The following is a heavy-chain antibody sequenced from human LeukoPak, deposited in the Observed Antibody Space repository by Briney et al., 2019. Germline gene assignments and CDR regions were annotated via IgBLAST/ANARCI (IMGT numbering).Heavy chain of an antibody. V-gene: IGHV7-4-1*02. J-gene: IGHJ5*01. CDR1: GYTFTNYA. D-gene: IGHD3-22*01. CDR3: ARVGSSGYHYWMDS. Sequence: ASVKVSCKASGYTFTNYALNWVRQAPGQGLEWMGWINTNTGNPTYAQGFTGRFVFSLYTSVRTAYLQISSLKAEDTAVYYCARVGSSGYHYWMDSWGQGTLVTVSS. CDR2: INTNTGNP.